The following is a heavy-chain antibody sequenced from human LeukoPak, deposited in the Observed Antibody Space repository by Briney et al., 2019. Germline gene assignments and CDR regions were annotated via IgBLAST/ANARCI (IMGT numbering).Heavy chain of an antibody. V-gene: IGHV3-21*01. CDR1: GFTFSSYS. D-gene: IGHD6-13*01. J-gene: IGHJ4*02. CDR2: ISSSSSYI. Sequence: GGSLRLSCAASGFTFSSYSMNWVRQAPGQGLEWVSSISSSSSYIYYADSVKGRFTISRDNAKNSLYPQMNSLRAEDTAVYYCARERGSSSFVFDYWGQGTLVTVSS. CDR3: ARERGSSSFVFDY.